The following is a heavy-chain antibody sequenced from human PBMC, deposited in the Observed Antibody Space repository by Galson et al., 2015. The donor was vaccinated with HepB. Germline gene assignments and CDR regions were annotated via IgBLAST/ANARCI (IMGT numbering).Heavy chain of an antibody. CDR1: GGSISSYY. CDR2: IYYSGST. CDR3: ARGKGDYSNYLDY. Sequence: LSLTCTVSGGSISSYYWSWIRQPPGKGLEWIGYIYYSGSTNYNPSLKSRVTISVDTSKSQFSLKLSSVTAADTAVYYCARGKGDYSNYLDYWGQGTLVTVSS. V-gene: IGHV4-59*01. D-gene: IGHD4-11*01. J-gene: IGHJ4*02.